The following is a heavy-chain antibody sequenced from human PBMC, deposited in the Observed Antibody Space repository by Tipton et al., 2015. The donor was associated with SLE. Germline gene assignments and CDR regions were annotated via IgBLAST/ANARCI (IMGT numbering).Heavy chain of an antibody. V-gene: IGHV3-48*03. CDR3: AGELYSSSGSDTFDI. J-gene: IGHJ3*02. CDR1: GFNFNNFE. D-gene: IGHD6-13*01. CDR2: IAGSSSPI. Sequence: SLRLSCAASGFNFNNFEMNWVRQSPGKGLEWLSYIAGSSSPIYYADSVKGRFTISRDNAKNSLYLQMDSLRAEDTAIYYCAGELYSSSGSDTFDIWGQGTMITVSS.